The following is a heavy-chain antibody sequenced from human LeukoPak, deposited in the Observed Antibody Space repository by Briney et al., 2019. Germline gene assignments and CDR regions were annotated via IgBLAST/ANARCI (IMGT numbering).Heavy chain of an antibody. Sequence: ASVKVSCKVSGYTLTQLSIHWVRQAPGKGLEWLGSSDPQQTIYAQNFQGRVTMTEGTSTDTMFLDLSSLTSDDTAVYYCATILYGYGLDFWGKGTTVTVSS. V-gene: IGHV1-24*01. D-gene: IGHD2/OR15-2a*01. J-gene: IGHJ6*04. CDR2: SDPQQT. CDR3: ATILYGYGLDF. CDR1: GYTLTQLS.